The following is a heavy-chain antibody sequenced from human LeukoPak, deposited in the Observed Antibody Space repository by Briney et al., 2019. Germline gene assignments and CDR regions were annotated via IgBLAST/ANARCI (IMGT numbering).Heavy chain of an antibody. D-gene: IGHD3-10*01. J-gene: IGHJ5*02. CDR1: GFTFSSYA. V-gene: IGHV3-23*01. CDR3: AKSPYMVRGVNYWFDP. Sequence: PGGSLRLSCAASGFTFSSYAMSWVRQAPGKGLEWVSAISGSGGSTYYADSVKGRFTISRDNSKNTLYLQMNSLRAEDTAVYYCAKSPYMVRGVNYWFDPWGQGTLVTDSS. CDR2: ISGSGGST.